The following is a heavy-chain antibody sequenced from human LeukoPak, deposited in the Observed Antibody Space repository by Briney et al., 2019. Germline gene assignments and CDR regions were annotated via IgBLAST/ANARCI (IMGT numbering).Heavy chain of an antibody. D-gene: IGHD3-10*01. CDR1: GFTFSSYR. CDR2: ISSSSSYI. CDR3: AREGFHYFDY. Sequence: GGSLRLSCAASGFTFSSYRMNWVRQAPGKGLEWVSSISSSSSYIYYADSVKGRFTISRDNAKNSLYLQMNSLRAEDTAVYYCAREGFHYFDYWGQGTLVTVSS. J-gene: IGHJ4*02. V-gene: IGHV3-21*01.